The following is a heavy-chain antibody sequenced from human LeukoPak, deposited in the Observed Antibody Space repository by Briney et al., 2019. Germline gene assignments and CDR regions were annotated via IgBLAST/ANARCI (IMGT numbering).Heavy chain of an antibody. J-gene: IGHJ4*02. CDR2: ISSSGSTI. V-gene: IGHV3-48*03. CDR3: ARGPTGYFDY. CDR1: GFTFSSYE. Sequence: PGGSLRLSCAASGFTFSSYEMNWVRQAPGKGLEWVSYISSSGSTIYYAGSVKGRFTISRDNAKNSLYLQMNSLRAEDTAVYYCARGPTGYFDYWGQGTLVTVSS.